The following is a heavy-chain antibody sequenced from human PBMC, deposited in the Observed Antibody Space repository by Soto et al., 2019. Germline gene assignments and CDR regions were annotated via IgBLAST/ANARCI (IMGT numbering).Heavy chain of an antibody. CDR1: GCTFSNAW. CDR2: IKSKTDGGTT. Sequence: GGSLRLSCAASGCTFSNAWMNWVRQAPGKGLEWVGRIKSKTDGGTTDYAAPVKGRFTISRDDSKNTLYLQMNSLKTEDTAVYYCAKDMGEYDFWSVDLYYFDYWGQGTLVTVSS. D-gene: IGHD3-3*01. V-gene: IGHV3-15*07. CDR3: AKDMGEYDFWSVDLYYFDY. J-gene: IGHJ4*02.